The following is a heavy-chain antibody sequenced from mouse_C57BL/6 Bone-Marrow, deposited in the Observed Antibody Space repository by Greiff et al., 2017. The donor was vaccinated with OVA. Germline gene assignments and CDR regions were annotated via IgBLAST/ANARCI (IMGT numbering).Heavy chain of an antibody. V-gene: IGHV1-50*01. D-gene: IGHD2-4*01. CDR2: IDPSDSYT. CDR1: GYTFTSYW. Sequence: VQLQQPGAELVKPGASVKLSCKASGYTFTSYWMQWVKQRPGQGLEWIGEIDPSDSYTNYNQKFKGKATLTVDTSSSTAYMQLSSLTSEDSAVYYCAREGEYYDDDGDFDYWGQGTTLTVSS. J-gene: IGHJ2*01. CDR3: AREGEYYDDDGDFDY.